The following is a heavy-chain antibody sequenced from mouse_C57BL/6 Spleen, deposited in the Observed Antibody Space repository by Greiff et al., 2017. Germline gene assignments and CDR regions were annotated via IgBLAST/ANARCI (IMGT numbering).Heavy chain of an antibody. Sequence: QVQLKQPGAELVKPGASVKLSCKASGYTFTSYWMQWVKQRPGQGLEWIGEIDPSDSYTKYTPKFKGKATLTVDTSSSTAYMQLGRLTSGDSAVYYSARSGYYDNDGRAWCAYWGQGTLVTVSA. D-gene: IGHD2-4*01. CDR2: IDPSDSYT. CDR3: ARSGYYDNDGRAWCAY. CDR1: GYTFTSYW. V-gene: IGHV1-50*01. J-gene: IGHJ3*01.